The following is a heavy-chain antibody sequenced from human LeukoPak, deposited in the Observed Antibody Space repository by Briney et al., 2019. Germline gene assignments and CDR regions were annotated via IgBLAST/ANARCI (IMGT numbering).Heavy chain of an antibody. V-gene: IGHV1-69*05. CDR2: IIPIFGTA. Sequence: SVKVSCKASGGTFSSYAISWVRQAPGQGLEWMGGIIPIFGTANYAQKFQGRVTMTMDPSISTAYMELSSLRSEDTAVYYCVRRSDDYDSSAYYHWGQGTLVTVSS. D-gene: IGHD3-22*01. CDR1: GGTFSSYA. J-gene: IGHJ4*02. CDR3: VRRSDDYDSSAYYH.